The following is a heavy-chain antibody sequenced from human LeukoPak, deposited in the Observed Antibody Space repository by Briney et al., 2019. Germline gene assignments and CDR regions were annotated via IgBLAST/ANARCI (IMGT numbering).Heavy chain of an antibody. D-gene: IGHD6-13*01. CDR2: INTDGSVT. Sequence: QPGGSLRLSCAASGFTVGRLWMHWIRQAPGKGLVWVSRINTDGSVTSYGDSVKGRFTISRDNAKNTLYLQMNSLRAEDTAIYYCGSQTMPGTPGDYWGQGTLVTVSS. V-gene: IGHV3-74*01. CDR1: GFTVGRLW. CDR3: GSQTMPGTPGDY. J-gene: IGHJ4*02.